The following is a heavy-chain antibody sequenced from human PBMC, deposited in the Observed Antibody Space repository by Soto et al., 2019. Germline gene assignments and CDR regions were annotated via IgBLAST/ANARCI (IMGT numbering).Heavy chain of an antibody. CDR2: IWYDGSNK. Sequence: QVQLVESGGGVVQPGRSLRLSCAASGFTFSSYGMHWVRQAPGKGLEWVAVIWYDGSNKYYADSVKGRFTISRDNSKNTLYLQMNSLRAEDTAVYYCARERPVPADNYYYYGMDVWGQGTTVTVSS. CDR1: GFTFSSYG. CDR3: ARERPVPADNYYYYGMDV. D-gene: IGHD2-2*01. J-gene: IGHJ6*02. V-gene: IGHV3-33*01.